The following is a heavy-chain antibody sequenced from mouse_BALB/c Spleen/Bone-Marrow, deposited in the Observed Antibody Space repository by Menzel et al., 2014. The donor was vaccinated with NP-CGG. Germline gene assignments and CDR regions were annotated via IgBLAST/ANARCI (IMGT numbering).Heavy chain of an antibody. Sequence: VKLQESGAELARPGASVKLSCKASGYTFTSYWMQWVKQRPGQGLEWIGAIYPGDGDTRYTQKFKGKATLTADKSSSTAYMQLSSLASEDSAVYYCARGWDWFAYWGQGTLVTVSA. V-gene: IGHV1-87*01. CDR1: GYTFTSYW. CDR3: ARGWDWFAY. CDR2: IYPGDGDT. J-gene: IGHJ3*01. D-gene: IGHD4-1*01.